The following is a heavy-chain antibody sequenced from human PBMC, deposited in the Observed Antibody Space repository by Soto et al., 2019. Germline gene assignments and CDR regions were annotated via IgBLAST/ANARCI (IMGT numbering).Heavy chain of an antibody. J-gene: IGHJ4*02. CDR2: IRNKPKGYTT. Sequence: EVQLVESGGGLVQPGGSLRLSCAASGFTFSDHYMDWVRQAPGKGLEWVSRIRNKPKGYTTEYAASVKGRFTIARDDSNKSLNLQMNSLKIEDTAVYYCARGYCSGGSCYASDYWGQGTLVTVSS. CDR3: ARGYCSGGSCYASDY. CDR1: GFTFSDHY. V-gene: IGHV3-72*01. D-gene: IGHD2-15*01.